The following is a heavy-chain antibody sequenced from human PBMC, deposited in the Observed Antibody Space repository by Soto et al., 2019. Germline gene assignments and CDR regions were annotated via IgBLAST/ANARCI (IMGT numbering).Heavy chain of an antibody. Sequence: QVQLVESGGGVVQPGRSLRLSCAASGFTFSSYGMHWVRQAPGKGLEWVAVISYDGSNKYYADSVKGRFTISRDNSKNTLYLQMNSLRGEDTAVYYCAKDGHSSSWYLGYYYYYYGMDVWGQGTTVTVSS. CDR2: ISYDGSNK. CDR3: AKDGHSSSWYLGYYYYYYGMDV. J-gene: IGHJ6*02. V-gene: IGHV3-30*18. D-gene: IGHD6-13*01. CDR1: GFTFSSYG.